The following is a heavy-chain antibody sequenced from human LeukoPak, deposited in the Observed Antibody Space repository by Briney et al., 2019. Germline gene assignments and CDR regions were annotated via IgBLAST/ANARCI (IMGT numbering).Heavy chain of an antibody. CDR1: GYTFTSYG. Sequence: ASVKVSCKASGYTFTSYGISWVRQAPGQGLEWMGWISVYNGNTNYAQKLQGRVTMTTDTSTSTAYMELRSLRSDDTAVYYCASWWGSRDRVEAFDIWGQGTMVTVSS. CDR3: ASWWGSRDRVEAFDI. D-gene: IGHD6-13*01. CDR2: ISVYNGNT. V-gene: IGHV1-18*01. J-gene: IGHJ3*02.